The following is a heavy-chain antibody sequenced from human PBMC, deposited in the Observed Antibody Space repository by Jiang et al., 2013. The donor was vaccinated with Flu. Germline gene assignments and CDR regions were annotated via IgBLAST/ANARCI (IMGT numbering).Heavy chain of an antibody. Sequence: LLKPSETLSLTCTVSGGSISSSSYYWGWIRQPPGKGLEWIGSIYYSGSTYYNPSLKSRVTISVDTSKNQFSLKLSSVTAADTAVYYCAVWNDAGLGDWFDPWGQGTLVTVSS. CDR2: IYYSGST. V-gene: IGHV4-39*01. D-gene: IGHD1-1*01. J-gene: IGHJ5*02. CDR1: GGSISSSSYY. CDR3: AVWNDAGLGDWFDP.